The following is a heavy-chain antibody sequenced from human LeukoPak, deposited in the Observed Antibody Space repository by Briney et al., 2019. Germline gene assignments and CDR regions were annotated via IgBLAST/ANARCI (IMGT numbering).Heavy chain of an antibody. D-gene: IGHD3-22*01. J-gene: IGHJ3*02. CDR3: ARRSFEHSSGYYSRGAFAI. CDR2: IYYSGRT. CDR1: GGTISSTSYY. Sequence: SETLSLTCSVSGGTISSTSYYWAWIRQPPGKGLEWMGSIYYSGRTYYNPSLKSRVIISVDPSKNQFSLKLNSVTAADTAVYYCARRSFEHSSGYYSRGAFAIWGQGTMVTVSS. V-gene: IGHV4-39*01.